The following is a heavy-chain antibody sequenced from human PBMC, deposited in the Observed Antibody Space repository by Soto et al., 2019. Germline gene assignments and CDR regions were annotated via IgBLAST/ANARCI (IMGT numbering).Heavy chain of an antibody. Sequence: SVKVSCKASGGTFSSYTISWVRQAPGQGLEWMGRIIPILGIANYAQKFQGRVTITADKSTSTAYMELSSLRSEDTAVYYCARHKVVVPAATTDNWFDPWGQGTLVTVSS. V-gene: IGHV1-69*02. D-gene: IGHD2-2*01. CDR1: GGTFSSYT. CDR3: ARHKVVVPAATTDNWFDP. CDR2: IIPILGIA. J-gene: IGHJ5*02.